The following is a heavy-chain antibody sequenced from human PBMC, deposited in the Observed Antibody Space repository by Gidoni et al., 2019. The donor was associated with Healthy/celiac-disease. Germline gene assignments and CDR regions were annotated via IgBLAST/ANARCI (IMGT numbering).Heavy chain of an antibody. CDR1: GFTFSDDY. D-gene: IGHD1-26*01. V-gene: IGHV3-72*01. J-gene: IGHJ3*02. CDR3: ARVRGGSYPPPDVDAFDI. CDR2: TRNKANSYTT. Sequence: EVQLVESGGGLVQPGGYLRLSCAASGFTFSDDYMDWVRQAPGKGLECVGRTRNKANSYTTEYASSVKGRFTISRDDSKNSLYLQMNSLKTEDTAGYYCARVRGGSYPPPDVDAFDIWGQGTMVTVSS.